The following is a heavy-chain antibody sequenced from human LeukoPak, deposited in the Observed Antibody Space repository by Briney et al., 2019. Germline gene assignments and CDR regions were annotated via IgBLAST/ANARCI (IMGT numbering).Heavy chain of an antibody. J-gene: IGHJ4*02. Sequence: GGSLRLSCSASGFTFSSYAMSWVRQAPGKGLNWVAGINGSGGTTHYADSVKGRFTISRDNGNHMLYLEMNNLRVDDTAIYFCAKDLGEKTSRAAYWGPGIQVTVSS. D-gene: IGHD3-10*01. CDR2: INGSGGTT. CDR1: GFTFSSYA. CDR3: AKDLGEKTSRAAY. V-gene: IGHV3-23*01.